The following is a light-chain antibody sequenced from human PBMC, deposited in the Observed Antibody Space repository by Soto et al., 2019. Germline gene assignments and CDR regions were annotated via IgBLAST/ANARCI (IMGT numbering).Light chain of an antibody. CDR3: LQYGNSPGT. V-gene: IGKV3-20*01. Sequence: EIVLTQSPGTLSLSPGERATLSCRASQSVSSSYLAWYQQKPGQAPRLLISSASSRATGIPDRFSGSGSGTDFTLTISRLEPEDFAVYYCLQYGNSPGTFGQGPRLKSN. CDR2: SAS. J-gene: IGKJ1*01. CDR1: QSVSSSY.